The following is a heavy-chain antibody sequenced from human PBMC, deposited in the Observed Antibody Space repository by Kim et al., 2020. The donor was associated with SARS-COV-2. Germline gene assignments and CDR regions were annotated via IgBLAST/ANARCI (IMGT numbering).Heavy chain of an antibody. Sequence: GGSLRLSCAASGFTFDDYAMHWVRQAPGKGLEWVSGISWNSGSIGYADSVKGRFTISRDNAKNSLYLQMNSLRAEDTALYYCAKARGSGSYYQLKKYYFDYWGQGTLVTVSS. D-gene: IGHD3-10*01. CDR2: ISWNSGSI. CDR1: GFTFDDYA. CDR3: AKARGSGSYYQLKKYYFDY. J-gene: IGHJ4*02. V-gene: IGHV3-9*01.